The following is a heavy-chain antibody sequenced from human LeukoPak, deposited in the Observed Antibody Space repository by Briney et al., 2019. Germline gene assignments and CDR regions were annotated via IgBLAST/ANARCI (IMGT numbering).Heavy chain of an antibody. CDR3: AXXXXXXXXXYEPTEYFQH. J-gene: IGHJ1*01. CDR1: GGSISSYY. D-gene: IGHD2-2*01. CDR2: IYTSGST. Sequence: PSETLSLTCTVSGGSISSYYWSWIRQPAGKGLEWIGRIYTSGSTNYNPSLKSRVTMSVDTSKNQFSLKLSSVTAADTAVYYCAXXXXXXXXXYEPTEYFQHWGQGTLVTVSS. V-gene: IGHV4-4*07.